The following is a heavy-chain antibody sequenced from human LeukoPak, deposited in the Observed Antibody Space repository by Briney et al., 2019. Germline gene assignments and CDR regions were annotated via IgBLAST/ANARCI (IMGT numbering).Heavy chain of an antibody. CDR1: GYTLSELS. CDR3: ATELPVVLRFLEWSY. J-gene: IGHJ4*02. CDR2: FDPEDGET. D-gene: IGHD3-3*01. V-gene: IGHV1-24*01. Sequence: ASVKVSCKVSGYTLSELSMHWVRQAPGKGLEWLGGFDPEDGETIYAQKFQGRVTMTEDTSTDTAYMELSSLRSEDTAVYYCATELPVVLRFLEWSYWGQGTLVTVSS.